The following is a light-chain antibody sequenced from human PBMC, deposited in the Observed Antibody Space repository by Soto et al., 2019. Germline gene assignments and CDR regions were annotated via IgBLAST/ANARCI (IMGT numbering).Light chain of an antibody. J-gene: IGLJ1*01. CDR3: CSYAGSYFYV. CDR1: SSDVGGYNY. V-gene: IGLV2-11*01. Sequence: QSVLTQPRSVSGSPGQSVTISCTGTSSDVGGYNYVSWYQQHPGKAPKLMIYDVSKRPSGVPDRFSGSKSGNTASLTLSGLQAEDEADYYCCSYAGSYFYVFGTGTKVTVL. CDR2: DVS.